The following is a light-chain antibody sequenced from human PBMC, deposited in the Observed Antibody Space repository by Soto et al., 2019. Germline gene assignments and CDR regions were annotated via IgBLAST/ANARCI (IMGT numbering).Light chain of an antibody. CDR1: SGRIASNY. CDR3: QSYDSSNHGV. Sequence: NFMLTQPHSVSESPGKTVSISCTRSSGRIASNYVQWYQQRPGSSPTTVIYEDNQRPSGVPDRFSGSIDSSSNSAFLTISRLKSEDEADYYCQSYDSSNHGVFGGGTKLTVL. V-gene: IGLV6-57*01. J-gene: IGLJ2*01. CDR2: EDN.